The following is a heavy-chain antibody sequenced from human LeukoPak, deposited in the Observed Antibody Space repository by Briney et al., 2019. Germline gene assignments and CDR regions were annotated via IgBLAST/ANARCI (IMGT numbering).Heavy chain of an antibody. D-gene: IGHD2-8*01. CDR2: IYYSGTA. V-gene: IGHV4-31*03. Sequence: PSQTLSLTCTVSGGSISSGDFYWSWVRQHPEKGLEWIGYIYYSGTAYYNPSLKSRVTMSVDTSKNQFSLKLDSVTAADTAVYYCARFSNAHGVKLDYWGQGTLVTVSS. J-gene: IGHJ4*02. CDR3: ARFSNAHGVKLDY. CDR1: GGSISSGDFY.